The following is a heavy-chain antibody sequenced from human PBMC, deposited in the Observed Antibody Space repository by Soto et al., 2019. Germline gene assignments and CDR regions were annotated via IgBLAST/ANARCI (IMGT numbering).Heavy chain of an antibody. V-gene: IGHV1-69*06. Sequence: GASVKVCCKASGGTFSSYAISWVRQAPGQGLEWMGGIIPIFGTANYAQKCQGRVTITADKSTSTAYMELSSLRSEDTAVYYCARGVPMARGLYWFDPWGQGTLVTVSS. CDR3: ARGVPMARGLYWFDP. D-gene: IGHD3-10*01. J-gene: IGHJ5*02. CDR2: IIPIFGTA. CDR1: GGTFSSYA.